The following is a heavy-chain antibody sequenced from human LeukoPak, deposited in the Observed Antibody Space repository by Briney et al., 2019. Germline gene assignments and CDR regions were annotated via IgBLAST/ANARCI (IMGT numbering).Heavy chain of an antibody. CDR1: GFTFSSYS. Sequence: PGGPLRLSCAASGFTFSSYSMNWVRQAPGKGLEWVSSISSSSSYIYYADSVKGRFTISRDNAKNSLYLQMNSLRAEDTAVYYCARGTVPSSINYFDYWGQGTLVTVSS. CDR2: ISSSSSYI. V-gene: IGHV3-21*01. CDR3: ARGTVPSSINYFDY. J-gene: IGHJ4*02. D-gene: IGHD4-11*01.